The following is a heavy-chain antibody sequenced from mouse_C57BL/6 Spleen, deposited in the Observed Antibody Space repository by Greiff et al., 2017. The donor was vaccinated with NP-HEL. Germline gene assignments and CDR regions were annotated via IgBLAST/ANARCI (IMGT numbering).Heavy chain of an antibody. V-gene: IGHV8-8*01. J-gene: IGHJ1*03. CDR3: ARMGTYGSSYDWYFDV. D-gene: IGHD1-1*01. CDR2: RGGDDDK. CDR1: GGGRRKGGRG. Sequence: KEGGPGRLQPSQTLSLTCSFCGGGRRKGGRGGGGRGEKEGKGREGRGERGGDDDKYYNPALKSRLTISKDTSKNQVFLKIANVDTADTATYYCARMGTYGSSYDWYFDVWGTGTTVTVSS.